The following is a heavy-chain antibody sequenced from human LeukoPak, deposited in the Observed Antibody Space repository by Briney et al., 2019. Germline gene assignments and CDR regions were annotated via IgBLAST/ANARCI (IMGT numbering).Heavy chain of an antibody. D-gene: IGHD4-11*01. J-gene: IGHJ5*02. CDR3: ARLMTTVLGFDP. CDR1: GGSISSSSYY. CDR2: IYYSGST. Sequence: SETLSLTCTVSGGSISSSSYYWGWIRQPPGKGLEWIGSIYYSGSTYYNPSLKSRVTISVDTSKNQFSLKLSSVTAADTAVYYCARLMTTVLGFDPWGQGTLVTVSS. V-gene: IGHV4-39*01.